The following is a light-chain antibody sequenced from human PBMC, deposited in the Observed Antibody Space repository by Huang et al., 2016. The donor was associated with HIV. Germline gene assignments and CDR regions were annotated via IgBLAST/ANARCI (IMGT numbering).Light chain of an antibody. Sequence: DIQMTQSPSSLSASVGDRVTITCQASQDISKYLNWYQQKPGKAPKLLIYDASNLETGVPSRFSGSGSGTNFTFTISSLRPEDIATYYCQHYDNFLYTFGQGTKLQIK. V-gene: IGKV1-33*01. CDR3: QHYDNFLYT. CDR1: QDISKY. CDR2: DAS. J-gene: IGKJ2*01.